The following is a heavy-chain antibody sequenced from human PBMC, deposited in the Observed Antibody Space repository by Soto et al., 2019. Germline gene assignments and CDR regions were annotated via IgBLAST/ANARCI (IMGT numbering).Heavy chain of an antibody. CDR2: ISGSGGST. V-gene: IGHV3-23*01. Sequence: GGSLRLSCVASGFTFSSYAMSWVRQAPGKGLEWVSAISGSGGSTYYADSVKGRFTISRDNSKNTLYLQMNSLRAEDTAVYYCVKSPRITMIVVVISSAWFDYWGQGTLVTVSS. CDR3: VKSPRITMIVVVISSAWFDY. CDR1: GFTFSSYA. D-gene: IGHD3-22*01. J-gene: IGHJ4*02.